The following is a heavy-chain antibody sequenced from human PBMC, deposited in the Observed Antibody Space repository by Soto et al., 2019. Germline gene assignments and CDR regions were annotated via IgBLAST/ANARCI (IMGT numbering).Heavy chain of an antibody. CDR2: ISYDGSNK. CDR1: GFTFSSYG. V-gene: IGHV3-30*18. D-gene: IGHD3-22*01. J-gene: IGHJ6*02. CDR3: AKSYYDSSGEGYYGMDV. Sequence: PGGSLRLSCAASGFTFSSYGMHWVRQAPGKGLEWVAVISYDGSNKYYADSVKGRFTISRDNSKNTLYLQMNSLRAEDTAVYYCAKSYYDSSGEGYYGMDVWGQGTTVTVSS.